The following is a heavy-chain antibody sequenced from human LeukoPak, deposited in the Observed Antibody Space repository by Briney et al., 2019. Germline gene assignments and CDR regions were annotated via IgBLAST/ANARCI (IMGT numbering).Heavy chain of an antibody. Sequence: SETLSLTCAVYGGSFSGYYWSWIRQPPGKGLEWIGEINHSGSTNYNPSLKSRVTISVDTSKNQFSLKLSSVTAADTAVYYCARVKYYDSSGPYAFDIWGQGTMVTVSS. CDR1: GGSFSGYY. J-gene: IGHJ3*02. V-gene: IGHV4-34*01. D-gene: IGHD3-22*01. CDR3: ARVKYYDSSGPYAFDI. CDR2: INHSGST.